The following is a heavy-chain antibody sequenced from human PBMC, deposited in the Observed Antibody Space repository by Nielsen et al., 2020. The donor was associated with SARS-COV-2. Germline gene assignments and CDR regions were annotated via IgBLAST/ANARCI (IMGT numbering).Heavy chain of an antibody. V-gene: IGHV3-15*01. D-gene: IGHD5-18*01. J-gene: IGHJ4*02. CDR2: IKSKTDGGTT. CDR3: TTEGYSLDY. CDR1: GFTFSSYG. Sequence: GESLKISCAASGFTFSSYGMHWVRQAPGKGLEWVGRIKSKTDGGTTDYAAPVKGRFTISRDDSKNTLYLQMNSLKTEDTAVYYCTTEGYSLDYWGQGTLVTVSS.